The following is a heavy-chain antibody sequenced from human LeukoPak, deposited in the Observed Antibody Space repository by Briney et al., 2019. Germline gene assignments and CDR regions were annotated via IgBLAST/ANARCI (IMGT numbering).Heavy chain of an antibody. Sequence: GASVKVSCKSSGYTFTTYGISWMRQAPGQSLEWMGWISPYNSNTKYAQKLQGRVTMTTDTSTNTAYMEVRSLRSDDTAVYYCAREAPVAAGSDAFDIWGQGIMVTVSS. V-gene: IGHV1-18*01. CDR2: ISPYNSNT. D-gene: IGHD6-19*01. J-gene: IGHJ3*02. CDR1: GYTFTTYG. CDR3: AREAPVAAGSDAFDI.